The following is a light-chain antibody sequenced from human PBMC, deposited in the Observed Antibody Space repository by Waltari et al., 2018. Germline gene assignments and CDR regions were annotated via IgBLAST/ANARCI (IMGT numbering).Light chain of an antibody. CDR3: QQYDSESYT. V-gene: IGKV1-5*03. CDR1: ESISIL. Sequence: DIQMTKSPSTLSASVGDKVTITCRAKESISILLAWHQHKPGTAPKLLIYRASTLERVVPSRFSGAGSGTEFTLTISSLQPDDFATYYCQQYDSESYTFGQGTKLEIK. J-gene: IGKJ2*01. CDR2: RAS.